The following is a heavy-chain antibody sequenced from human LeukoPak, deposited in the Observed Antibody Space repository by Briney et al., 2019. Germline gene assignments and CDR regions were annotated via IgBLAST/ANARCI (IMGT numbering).Heavy chain of an antibody. CDR2: ISSSGSAI. CDR3: APFMGLRLY. V-gene: IGHV3-48*03. D-gene: IGHD3-16*01. Sequence: GGSLRLSCAASGFTFSSYEMNWVRQAPGKGLEWVSYISSSGSAIYYADSVKGRFTISRDNAKNSLYLQMNSLRAEDTAVYYCAPFMGLRLYWGQGTLVTVSS. CDR1: GFTFSSYE. J-gene: IGHJ4*02.